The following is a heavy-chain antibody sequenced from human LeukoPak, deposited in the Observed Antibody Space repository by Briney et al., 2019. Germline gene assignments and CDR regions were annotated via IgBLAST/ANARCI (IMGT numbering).Heavy chain of an antibody. D-gene: IGHD6-19*01. CDR1: GGSISSYY. V-gene: IGHV4-4*07. J-gene: IGHJ4*02. CDR2: IYTSGST. CDR3: ARTYSSGWSYFDY. Sequence: SETLSLTCTVSGGSISSYYWSWIRHPAGKGLEWIGRIYTSGSTNYNPSLNSRVTMSVDTSKNPFSLKLSSVTAADTAVYYCARTYSSGWSYFDYWGQGTLVTVSS.